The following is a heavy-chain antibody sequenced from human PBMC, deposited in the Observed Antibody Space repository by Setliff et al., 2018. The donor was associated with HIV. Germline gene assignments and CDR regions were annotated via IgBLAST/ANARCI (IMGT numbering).Heavy chain of an antibody. CDR3: ARDRRSIFGVDTKNWFDP. CDR1: GTSFSDYY. V-gene: IGHV4-34*01. Sequence: SETLSLTCAVYGTSFSDYYWTWIRQPPGKGLEWIGEVNHSGTTNYNTSLKSRVTISGDTSKKQFSLKLSSVTAADTAVYFCARDRRSIFGVDTKNWFDPWGQGTLVTVSS. CDR2: VNHSGTT. D-gene: IGHD3-3*01. J-gene: IGHJ5*02.